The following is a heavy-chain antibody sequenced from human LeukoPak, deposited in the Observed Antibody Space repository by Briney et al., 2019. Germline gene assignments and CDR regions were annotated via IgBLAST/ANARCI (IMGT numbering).Heavy chain of an antibody. CDR1: GFTFTSSA. Sequence: SVKVTCKASGFTFTSSAVQWVRQARGQRLEWIGWIVVGSGNTNYAQKFQERVTITRDMSTSTAYMELSSLRSEGTAVYYCAADPYYYYGMDVWGKGTTVTVSS. J-gene: IGHJ6*04. CDR2: IVVGSGNT. CDR3: AADPYYYYGMDV. V-gene: IGHV1-58*01.